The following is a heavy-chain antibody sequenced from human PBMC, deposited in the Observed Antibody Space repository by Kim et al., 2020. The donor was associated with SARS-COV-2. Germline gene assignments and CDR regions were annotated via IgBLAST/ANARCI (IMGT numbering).Heavy chain of an antibody. D-gene: IGHD2-8*01. V-gene: IGHV3-7*01. CDR2: IKQDGGEK. CDR3: ARDSLPYCSNGVCYIGGALDY. J-gene: IGHJ4*02. Sequence: GGSLRLSCAASGFSFSYYWMSWVRQAPGKGLEWVANIKQDGGEKYHVDSVKGRFTISRDNAENSLSLQMNSLRAEDTAVYYCARDSLPYCSNGVCYIGGALDYWGQGTLVTVSS. CDR1: GFSFSYYW.